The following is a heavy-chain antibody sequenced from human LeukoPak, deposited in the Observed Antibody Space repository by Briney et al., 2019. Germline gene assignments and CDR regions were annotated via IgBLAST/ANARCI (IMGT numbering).Heavy chain of an antibody. CDR3: GRGLADSIYIEY. Sequence: SHTLSLTCTVSGGSLSSCSYCWSWIRQPAGKGLEWIGRICTSGSTNYNPSLKRRVTISVDTSKNHFSLTLRCVTPADTGVYYCGRGLADSIYIEYWGQGTLVTVSS. D-gene: IGHD4-11*01. V-gene: IGHV4-61*02. J-gene: IGHJ4*02. CDR1: GGSLSSCSYC. CDR2: ICTSGST.